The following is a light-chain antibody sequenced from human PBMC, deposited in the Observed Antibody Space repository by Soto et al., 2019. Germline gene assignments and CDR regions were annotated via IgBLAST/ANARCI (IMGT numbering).Light chain of an antibody. CDR2: RNN. V-gene: IGLV1-47*01. CDR1: SSNIGSNY. J-gene: IGLJ2*01. CDR3: AALDDSLRGVV. Sequence: QSVLTQPPSASGTPGQRVTISCSGSSSNIGSNYVYWYQQLPGTAPKLLIYRNNKRPSGLPDRFSGSKSGTSASLAISGLRSEDDADYYFAALDDSLRGVVFGGGTKLTVL.